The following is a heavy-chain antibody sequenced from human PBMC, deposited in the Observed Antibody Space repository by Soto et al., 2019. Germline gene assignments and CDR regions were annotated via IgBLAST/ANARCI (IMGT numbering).Heavy chain of an antibody. D-gene: IGHD7-27*01. Sequence: QVQLVQSGAEVKKPGASVKVSCKASGYTFTSYYMHWVRQAPGQGLEWMGIINPSGGSTSYAQKFQGRVTMTRDTSTSTVYMELSSLRSEDTAVYYCARDGLKPGDPYYFDYWGQGTLVTVSS. J-gene: IGHJ4*02. CDR2: INPSGGST. V-gene: IGHV1-46*03. CDR3: ARDGLKPGDPYYFDY. CDR1: GYTFTSYY.